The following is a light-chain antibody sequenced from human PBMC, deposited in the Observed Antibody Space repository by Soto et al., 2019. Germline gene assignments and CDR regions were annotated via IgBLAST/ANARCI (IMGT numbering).Light chain of an antibody. CDR2: DAS. Sequence: DIQMTQSPSTLSASVGDRVTITCRASQNIRNWLAWYQQRPGKAPKLLIYDASSLQSGVPLRFSGSGSGTEFTLIISSLQPDDLGSYYCQHQGTFGQGTKVEIK. J-gene: IGKJ1*01. V-gene: IGKV1-5*01. CDR3: QHQGT. CDR1: QNIRNW.